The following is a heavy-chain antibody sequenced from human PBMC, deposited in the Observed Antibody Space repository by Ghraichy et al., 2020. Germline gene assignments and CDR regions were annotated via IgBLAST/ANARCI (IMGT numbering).Heavy chain of an antibody. Sequence: ASVKVSCKASGYTFTDYVITWVRQAPGQGLEWMGWISAYNGYTNFRQKFQGRVTMTTDTSTTTAYMELTSLRSDDTAVYYCARETDREYSSGRRRYGMDVCGQGTTVTVSS. D-gene: IGHD3-22*01. CDR1: GYTFTDYV. V-gene: IGHV1-18*01. J-gene: IGHJ6*02. CDR2: ISAYNGYT. CDR3: ARETDREYSSGRRRYGMDV.